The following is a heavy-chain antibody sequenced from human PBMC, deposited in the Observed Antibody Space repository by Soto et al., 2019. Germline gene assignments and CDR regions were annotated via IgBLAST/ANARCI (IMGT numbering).Heavy chain of an antibody. V-gene: IGHV1-46*01. CDR1: GYTFTSYY. J-gene: IGHJ4*02. CDR2: INPSGGST. Sequence: QVQLVQSGAEVKKPGASVKVSCKASGYTFTSYYMHWVRQAPGQGLEWMGIINPSGGSTSYAQKFQGRVTMTRDTSTSTVYMELSSLRSEDTAVYYCARDSWRWSSGYYYDEGDYWGQGTLVTVSS. CDR3: ARDSWRWSSGYYYDEGDY. D-gene: IGHD3-22*01.